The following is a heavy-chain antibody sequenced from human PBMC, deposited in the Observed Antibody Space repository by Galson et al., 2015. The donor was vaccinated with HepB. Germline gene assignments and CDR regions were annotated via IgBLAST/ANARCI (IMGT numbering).Heavy chain of an antibody. D-gene: IGHD2-2*01. J-gene: IGHJ1*01. CDR1: GFTFSSYA. CDR2: ISDSGSST. CDR3: TTGGDIVVVTGYYFQS. V-gene: IGHV3-23*01. Sequence: SLRLSCAASGFTFSSYAMTWVRQAPGKGLEWVSAISDSGSSTYYADSVKGRFTISRDNSKNTLYLQMNSLKGEDTAVYYCTTGGDIVVVTGYYFQSWGQGTLVIVSS.